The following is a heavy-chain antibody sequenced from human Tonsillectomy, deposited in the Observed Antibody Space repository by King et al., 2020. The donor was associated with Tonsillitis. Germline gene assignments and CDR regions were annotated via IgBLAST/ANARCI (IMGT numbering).Heavy chain of an antibody. CDR2: FYPGDSDT. J-gene: IGHJ3*01. D-gene: IGHD3-3*01. CDR3: ARRGEPHFQDSFDV. V-gene: IGHV5-51*01. CDR1: GYNFNKYW. Sequence: VQLVESGAQLEKPGQSLKIACKASGYNFNKYWIAWVRHMPGKGLEWMGSFYPGDSDTRYSPSFQGQVTISGDKSINTAYLTWGSLKPSDTAIYFCARRGEPHFQDSFDVWGQGTLVTVSS.